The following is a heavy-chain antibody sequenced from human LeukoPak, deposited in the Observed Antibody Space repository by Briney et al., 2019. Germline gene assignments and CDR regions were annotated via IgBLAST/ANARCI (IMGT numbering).Heavy chain of an antibody. CDR3: ARNRRYYDTRGYYYYYMDV. J-gene: IGHJ6*03. CDR1: GGSFSGYY. CDR2: INHSGST. V-gene: IGHV4-34*01. D-gene: IGHD3-22*01. Sequence: PSETLSLTCAVYGGSFSGYYWSWIRQPPGKGLEWIGEINHSGSTNYNPSLKSRVTISVDTSKNQFSLKLSSVTAADTAVYYCARNRRYYDTRGYYYYYMDVWGKGTTVTISS.